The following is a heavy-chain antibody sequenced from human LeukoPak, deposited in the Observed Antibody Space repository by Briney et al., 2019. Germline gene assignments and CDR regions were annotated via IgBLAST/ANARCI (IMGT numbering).Heavy chain of an antibody. D-gene: IGHD3-10*01. CDR2: MNPNSGNT. J-gene: IGHJ6*02. CDR3: ARAPYYGSGSYYIPFYYYYYGMDV. CDR1: GYTFTSYD. V-gene: IGHV1-8*01. Sequence: ASVKVSCKVSGYTFTSYDINWVRQATGQGLEWMGWMNPNSGNTGYAQKFQGRVTMTRNTSISTAYMELSSLRSEDTAVYYCARAPYYGSGSYYIPFYYYYYGMDVWGQGTTVTVSS.